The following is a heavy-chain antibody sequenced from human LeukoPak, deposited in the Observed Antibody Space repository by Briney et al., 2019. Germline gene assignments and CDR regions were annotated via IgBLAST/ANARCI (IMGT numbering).Heavy chain of an antibody. CDR1: GFTFSSYG. Sequence: GRSLRLSCAASGFTFSSYGMHWVRQAPGKGLEWVAVISYDGSNKYYADSVKGRFTISRDNSKNSLYLQMNSLRAEDTALYYCARALESSGYDDAFDIWGLGTMVTVSS. CDR2: ISYDGSNK. D-gene: IGHD3-22*01. V-gene: IGHV3-30*03. J-gene: IGHJ3*02. CDR3: ARALESSGYDDAFDI.